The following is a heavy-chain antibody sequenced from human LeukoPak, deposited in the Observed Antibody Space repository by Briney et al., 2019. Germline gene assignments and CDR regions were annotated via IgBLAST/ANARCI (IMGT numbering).Heavy chain of an antibody. CDR1: GYTFTSYG. CDR2: ISAYNGNT. J-gene: IGHJ3*02. Sequence: GASVKVSCKASGYTFTSYGISWVRQAPGPGLEWMGWISAYNGNTNYAQKLQGRVTVTTDTPTSTAYIELRSLRSDDTAVYYCARDHSGSYQNAFDIWGQGTMITVSS. V-gene: IGHV1-18*01. D-gene: IGHD1-26*01. CDR3: ARDHSGSYQNAFDI.